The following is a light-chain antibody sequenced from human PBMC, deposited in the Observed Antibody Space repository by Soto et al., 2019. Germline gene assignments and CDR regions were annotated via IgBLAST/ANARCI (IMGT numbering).Light chain of an antibody. CDR3: QQRSHWPPLT. V-gene: IGKV3-11*01. J-gene: IGKJ4*01. Sequence: EIVLTQSPANLSLSPGERATLSCRASQNVNSFLAWYQQKPGQAPRLLIYDASNRATGIPVRFSGSGSGTDFTLTISSLQPEDFAVYYCQQRSHWPPLTFGGGTKVEIK. CDR2: DAS. CDR1: QNVNSF.